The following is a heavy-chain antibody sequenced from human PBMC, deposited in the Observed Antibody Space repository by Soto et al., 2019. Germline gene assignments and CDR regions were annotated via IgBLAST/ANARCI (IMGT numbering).Heavy chain of an antibody. CDR2: ISRSGATI. D-gene: IGHD2-2*01. V-gene: IGHV3-48*03. CDR3: ARTLCSSPHCRKSDY. J-gene: IGHJ4*02. Sequence: GGSLRLSCAASGFNFSSHEMNWVRQAPGKGLEWVSSISRSGATIHYTDSVRGRFTISRDNAKKSLYLQMNSLRAEDSAVYYCARTLCSSPHCRKSDYWGQGTMVTVYS. CDR1: GFNFSSHE.